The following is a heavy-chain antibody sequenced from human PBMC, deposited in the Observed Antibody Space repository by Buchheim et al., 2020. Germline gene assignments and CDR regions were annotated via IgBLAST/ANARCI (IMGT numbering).Heavy chain of an antibody. J-gene: IGHJ4*02. Sequence: QVQLVESGGGVVQPGRSLRLSCAASGFTFSSYGMHWVRQAPGKGLEWAAFIRYDGSNKYYADSVKGRFTISRDNSKNTLYLQMNSLRAEDTAVYYCAKMGDIVVVPAAMMEYYFDYWGQGTL. CDR3: AKMGDIVVVPAAMMEYYFDY. V-gene: IGHV3-30*02. CDR2: IRYDGSNK. D-gene: IGHD2-2*01. CDR1: GFTFSSYG.